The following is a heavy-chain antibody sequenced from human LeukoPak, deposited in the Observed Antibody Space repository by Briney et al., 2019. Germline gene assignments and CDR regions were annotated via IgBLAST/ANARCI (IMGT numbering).Heavy chain of an antibody. J-gene: IGHJ4*02. CDR1: GFTFSNAW. CDR3: TTGPLLELLDY. D-gene: IGHD1-7*01. V-gene: IGHV3-15*01. Sequence: GGSLRLSCAASGFTFSNAWMSWVRQAPGKGLEWVGRIKSKTDGRTTDYAAPVKGRFTISRDDSKNTLYLQMNSLKTEDTAVYYCTTGPLLELLDYWGQGTLVTVSS. CDR2: IKSKTDGRTT.